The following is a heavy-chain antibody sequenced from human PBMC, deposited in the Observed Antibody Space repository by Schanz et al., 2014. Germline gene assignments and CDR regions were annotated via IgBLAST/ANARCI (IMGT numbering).Heavy chain of an antibody. J-gene: IGHJ6*02. CDR2: IYYSGST. V-gene: IGHV4-30-4*07. D-gene: IGHD1-1*01. CDR3: ARGGRTTYNYYYGMDV. CDR1: GGSISSGGYS. Sequence: QVLLQESGPGVVKPSGTLSLTCAVSGGSISSGGYSWNWIRQPPGKGLEWIVYIYYSGSTYYNPSLKGRFPISVDPSKTQFSLKLSSVTAADTAVYYCARGGRTTYNYYYGMDVWGQGTTVTVSS.